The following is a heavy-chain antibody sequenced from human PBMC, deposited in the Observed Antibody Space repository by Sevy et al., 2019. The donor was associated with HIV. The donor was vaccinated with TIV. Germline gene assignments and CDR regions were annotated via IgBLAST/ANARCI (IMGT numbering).Heavy chain of an antibody. D-gene: IGHD2-8*01. CDR2: IYYNGST. Sequence: SETLSLTCSVSGGSISSFYWSWIRQPPGKGLEWIGYIYYNGSTNHNPTLRKRVTTSVDTSYNQFSRKLSSVTAADTAVYFCARGKVLFDYWGQGTLVTVSS. CDR3: ARGKVLFDY. V-gene: IGHV4-59*01. J-gene: IGHJ4*02. CDR1: GGSISSFY.